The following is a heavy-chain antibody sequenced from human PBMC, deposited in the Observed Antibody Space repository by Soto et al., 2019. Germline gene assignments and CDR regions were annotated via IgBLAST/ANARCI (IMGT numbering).Heavy chain of an antibody. J-gene: IGHJ5*02. Sequence: SETLSLTCTVSGGSISSYYWSWIRQPPGKGLEWIGSIYYSGSTYYNPSLKSRVTISVDTSKNQFSLKLSSVTAADTAVYYCARQFPGDYDILTGYYTVGFDPWGQGTLVTVSS. V-gene: IGHV4-39*01. CDR1: GGSISSYY. CDR3: ARQFPGDYDILTGYYTVGFDP. CDR2: IYYSGST. D-gene: IGHD3-9*01.